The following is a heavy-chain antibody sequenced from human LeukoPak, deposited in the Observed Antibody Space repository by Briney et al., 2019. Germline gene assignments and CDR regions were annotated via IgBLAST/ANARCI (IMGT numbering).Heavy chain of an antibody. D-gene: IGHD3-9*01. CDR1: GGSISSGGYY. CDR3: ASSASLRYFDWSYFDY. Sequence: KSSETLSLTCTVSGGSISSGGYYWSWIRQHPGKGLEWIGYIYDNGSTSYNPSLKSRVTISVDTSKNQFSLKLSSVTAADTAVYYCASSASLRYFDWSYFDYWGQGALVTVSS. CDR2: IYDNGST. J-gene: IGHJ4*02. V-gene: IGHV4-31*03.